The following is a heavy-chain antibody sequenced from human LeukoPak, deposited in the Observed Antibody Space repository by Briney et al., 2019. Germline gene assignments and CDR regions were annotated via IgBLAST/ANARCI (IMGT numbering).Heavy chain of an antibody. D-gene: IGHD3-16*02. CDR3: ASGDYDYVWGSYRDVDY. V-gene: IGHV1-69*06. J-gene: IGHJ4*02. CDR2: IIPIFGTA. Sequence: GASVKVSCKASGGTFSSYAISWVRQAPGQGLEWMGGIIPIFGTANYAQKFQGRVTITADKSTSTAYMELSSLRSEDTAVYYCASGDYDYVWGSYRDVDYWGQGTLVTVSS. CDR1: GGTFSSYA.